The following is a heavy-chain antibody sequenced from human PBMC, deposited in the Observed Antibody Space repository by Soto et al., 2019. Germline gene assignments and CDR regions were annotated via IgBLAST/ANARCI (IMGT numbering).Heavy chain of an antibody. CDR3: ATAHTIPRNWFDP. CDR1: GFSFNRHT. D-gene: IGHD2-21*01. CDR2: TSYDGSSK. V-gene: IGHV3-30-3*01. Sequence: QVQLLESGGGVVQPGRPLRLSCAASGFSFNRHTMHLIRQAPGKGLEWVATTSYDGSSKYYADSVKGRFTISRDNSENTLYLQMNSLKPEDTVVYFCATAHTIPRNWFDPRGRGTLITVSS. J-gene: IGHJ5*02.